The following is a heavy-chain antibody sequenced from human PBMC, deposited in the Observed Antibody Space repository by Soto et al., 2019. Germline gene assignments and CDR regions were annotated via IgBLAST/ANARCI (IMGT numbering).Heavy chain of an antibody. CDR3: ARDGGQYAFDP. D-gene: IGHD3-16*01. J-gene: IGHJ5*02. CDR1: GFNFNNFA. CDR2: ISHDGIIT. Sequence: EVQLVQSGGGWVQPGESLRLSCATSGFNFNNFAMHWVRQAPGKGLEYVSAISHDGIITYYANSVKGRFSSSRDNSRNTLYLQVGSLRPEDTAVYYCARDGGQYAFDPWGQGALVTVSS. V-gene: IGHV3-64*01.